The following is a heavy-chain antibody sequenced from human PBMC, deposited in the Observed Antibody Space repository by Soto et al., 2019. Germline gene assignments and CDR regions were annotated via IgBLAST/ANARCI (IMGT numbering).Heavy chain of an antibody. D-gene: IGHD4-4*01. V-gene: IGHV1-69*06. CDR2: IIPIFGTA. Sequence: SVKVSCKASGGTFSSYAISWVRQAPGQGLEWMGGIIPIFGTANYAQKFQGRVTITADKSTSTAYMELSSLRSEDTAVYYCARDLSSGYSNYYYYYGMDVWGQGTTVTVYS. CDR3: ARDLSSGYSNYYYYYGMDV. J-gene: IGHJ6*02. CDR1: GGTFSSYA.